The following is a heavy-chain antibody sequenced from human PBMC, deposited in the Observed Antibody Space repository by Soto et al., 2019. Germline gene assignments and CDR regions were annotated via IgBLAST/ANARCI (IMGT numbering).Heavy chain of an antibody. CDR1: GGSISSSSYY. V-gene: IGHV4-39*07. CDR3: ARAEKPPITAAGTGDFDY. CDR2: IYYSGST. Sequence: SETLSLTCTVSGGSISSSSYYWGWIRQPPGKGLEWIGSIYYSGSTYYNPSLKSRVTTSVDTSKNQFSLKLTSVTAADTAVYYCARAEKPPITAAGTGDFDYWGQGTMVTVSS. D-gene: IGHD6-13*01. J-gene: IGHJ4*02.